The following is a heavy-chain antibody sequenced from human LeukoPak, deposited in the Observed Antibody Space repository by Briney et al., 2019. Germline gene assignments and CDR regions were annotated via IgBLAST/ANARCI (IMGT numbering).Heavy chain of an antibody. J-gene: IGHJ6*03. CDR3: ARVRGYSSGWYSPGAYYYMDV. D-gene: IGHD6-19*01. V-gene: IGHV3-20*04. CDR2: INWNGGST. CDR1: GFTFDDYG. Sequence: GGSLRLSCAASGFTFDDYGMSWVRQAPGEGLEWVSGINWNGGSTGYADSVKGRFTISRDNAKNSLYLQMNSLRAEDTALYYCARVRGYSSGWYSPGAYYYMDVWGKGTTVTVSS.